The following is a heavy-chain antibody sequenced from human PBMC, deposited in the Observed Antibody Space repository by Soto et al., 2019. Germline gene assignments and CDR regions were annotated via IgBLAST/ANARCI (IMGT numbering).Heavy chain of an antibody. D-gene: IGHD3-22*01. Sequence: KLSETLSLTCTVSGGSISSYYWSWIRQPPGKGLEWIGYIYYSGSTNYNPSLKSRVTISVDTSKNQFSLKLSSVTAADTAVYYCAREDDSSATFDYWGQGTLVTVSS. CDR2: IYYSGST. V-gene: IGHV4-59*01. J-gene: IGHJ4*02. CDR1: GGSISSYY. CDR3: AREDDSSATFDY.